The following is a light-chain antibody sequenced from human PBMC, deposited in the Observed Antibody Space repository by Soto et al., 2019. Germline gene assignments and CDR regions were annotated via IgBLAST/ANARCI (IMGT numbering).Light chain of an antibody. Sequence: QSVLTLPPSVSAAPGQKVTISCSGSSSNIGGNSVSWYQQLPGTAPKLLIYDDNKRPSGIPDRFSGSKSGNTASLTVSGLQAEDEADYYRSSYAGSNNFVFGTGTKVTVL. J-gene: IGLJ1*01. V-gene: IGLV1-51*01. CDR1: SSNIGGNS. CDR2: DDN. CDR3: SSYAGSNNFV.